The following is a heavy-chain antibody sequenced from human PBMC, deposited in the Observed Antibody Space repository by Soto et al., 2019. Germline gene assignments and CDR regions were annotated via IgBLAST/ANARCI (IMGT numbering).Heavy chain of an antibody. J-gene: IGHJ6*02. V-gene: IGHV3-48*03. CDR3: VREACSTTSCYYGMDV. D-gene: IGHD2-2*01. Sequence: XVSLRLSCAASGFTFSSYEKNWVRQAPGKGLEWVSYISSSVSTIYYADSVKGRFTISRDNAKNSLYLQMNSLRAEDTAVYYFVREACSTTSCYYGMDVCGQRTTVTVSS. CDR2: ISSSVSTI. CDR1: GFTFSSYE.